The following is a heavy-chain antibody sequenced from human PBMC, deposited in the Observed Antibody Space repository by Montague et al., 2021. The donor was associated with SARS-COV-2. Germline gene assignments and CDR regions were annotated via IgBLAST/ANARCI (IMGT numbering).Heavy chain of an antibody. D-gene: IGHD6-19*01. CDR1: GGSISSNN. CDR2: IYYSGST. Sequence: SETLSLTCTVSGGSISSNNWSWIRLPPGKGLELIWYIYYSGSTNYNSYLKTRVTISVDTSKNQFSLKLSPVTAADTAVYDCARGSGWMGNGFDIWGQGAMVTVSS. V-gene: IGHV4-59*01. J-gene: IGHJ3*02. CDR3: ARGSGWMGNGFDI.